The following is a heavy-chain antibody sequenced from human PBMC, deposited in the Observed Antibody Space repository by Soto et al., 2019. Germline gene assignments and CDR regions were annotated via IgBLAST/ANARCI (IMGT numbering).Heavy chain of an antibody. CDR3: ARGVRLWFGGLLLGMDV. V-gene: IGHV4-34*01. D-gene: IGHD3-10*01. CDR1: GGSFSGYY. Sequence: SETLSLTCAVYGGSFSGYYWSWIRQPPGKGLEWIGEINHSGSTNYNPSLKSRVTISVDTSKNQFSLKLSSVTAADTAVYYCARGVRLWFGGLLLGMDVWGQGTTVTVSS. J-gene: IGHJ6*02. CDR2: INHSGST.